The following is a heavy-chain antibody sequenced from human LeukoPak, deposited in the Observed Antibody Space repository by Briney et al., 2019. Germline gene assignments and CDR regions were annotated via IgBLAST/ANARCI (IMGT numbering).Heavy chain of an antibody. Sequence: TGGSLRLSCAASGFTFSSYSMNWVRQAPGKGLEWVSSISSSSSYIYYADSVKGRFTISRDNAKNSLYLQMNSLRAEDTAVYYCARGWTGYYDSSGSPPYYYYYYMDVWGKGTTVTVSS. CDR2: ISSSSSYI. D-gene: IGHD3-22*01. CDR3: ARGWTGYYDSSGSPPYYYYYYMDV. J-gene: IGHJ6*03. CDR1: GFTFSSYS. V-gene: IGHV3-21*01.